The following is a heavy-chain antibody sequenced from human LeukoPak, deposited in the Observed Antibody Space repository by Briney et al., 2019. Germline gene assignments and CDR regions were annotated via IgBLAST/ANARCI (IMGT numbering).Heavy chain of an antibody. CDR3: AGQGYSYGYGLDY. CDR1: GYSFTSYW. V-gene: IGHV5-51*01. J-gene: IGHJ4*02. Sequence: GESLKISCKGSGYSFTSYWIGWVRQMPGKGLEWMGIIYPANSDTKYSPSFQGQVTISADKSISTAYLQWSSLKASDTAMYYCAGQGYSYGYGLDYWGQGTLVTVSS. CDR2: IYPANSDT. D-gene: IGHD5-18*01.